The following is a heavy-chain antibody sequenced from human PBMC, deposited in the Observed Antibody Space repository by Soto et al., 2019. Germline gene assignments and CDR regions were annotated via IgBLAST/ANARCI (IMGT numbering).Heavy chain of an antibody. J-gene: IGHJ4*02. Sequence: QAQVVQSGAEVRKPGSSVKLSCTASEGTFNSYAIAWVRQAPGQGLEWMGGIIPYYNTLNYAQKFQDRVTITADDSTNAVYMELSSLRAADTAVYFCASGASRRYPFFFDSWGQGALVTVSS. CDR2: IIPYYNTL. D-gene: IGHD6-13*01. CDR1: EGTFNSYA. CDR3: ASGASRRYPFFFDS. V-gene: IGHV1-69*01.